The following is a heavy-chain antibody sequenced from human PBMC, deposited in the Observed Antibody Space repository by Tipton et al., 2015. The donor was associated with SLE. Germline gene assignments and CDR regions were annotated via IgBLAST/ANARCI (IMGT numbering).Heavy chain of an antibody. V-gene: IGHV4-59*12. D-gene: IGHD1-26*01. CDR1: GGSISSYY. CDR2: IYYSGGT. J-gene: IGHJ4*02. CDR3: ARGPRGGPSGSYYFDY. Sequence: LRLSCTVSGGSISSYYWSWIRQPPGKGLEWIGYIYYSGGTNYNPSLKSRVTISVDTSKNQFSLKLSSVTAADTAVYYCARGPRGGPSGSYYFDYWGQGTLVTVSS.